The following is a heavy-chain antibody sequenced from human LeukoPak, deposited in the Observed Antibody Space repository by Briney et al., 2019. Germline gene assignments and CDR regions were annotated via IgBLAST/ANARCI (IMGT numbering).Heavy chain of an antibody. D-gene: IGHD3-22*01. CDR3: ARDVPSLYYYDSSGPTQFDY. CDR1: GGSISSSSYY. CDR2: IYYSGST. V-gene: IGHV4-39*07. Sequence: SETLSLTCTVSGGSISSSSYYWGWIRQPPGKGLEWIGSIYYSGSTYYNPSLKSRVTISVDTSKNQFSLKLSSVTAADTAVYYCARDVPSLYYYDSSGPTQFDYWGQGTLVTVSS. J-gene: IGHJ4*02.